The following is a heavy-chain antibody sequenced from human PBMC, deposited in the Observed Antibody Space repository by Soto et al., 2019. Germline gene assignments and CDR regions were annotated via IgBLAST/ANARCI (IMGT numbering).Heavy chain of an antibody. CDR2: IYWDDDK. Sequence: QITLKESGPTLVKPTQTLTLTCTFSGFSLSTSGVGVGWIRQPPGKALAWLALIYWDDDKRYSPSLKRRLTITKNTSKNQVVLTMTNMDPVDTATYYCAHRPSYCSGGSCYSGFDYWGQGTLVTVSS. CDR1: GFSLSTSGVG. CDR3: AHRPSYCSGGSCYSGFDY. V-gene: IGHV2-5*02. D-gene: IGHD2-15*01. J-gene: IGHJ4*02.